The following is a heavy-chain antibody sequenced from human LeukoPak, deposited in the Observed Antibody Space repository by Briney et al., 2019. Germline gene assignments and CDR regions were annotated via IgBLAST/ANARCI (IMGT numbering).Heavy chain of an antibody. CDR2: INHSGST. J-gene: IGHJ4*02. V-gene: IGHV4-34*01. CDR1: GGSFSGYY. Sequence: SETLSLTCAVYGGSFSGYYWSWIRQPPGKGLEWIGEINHSGSTNYNPSLKSRVTISVDTSKNQFSLRLNSVTAADTAVYYCARFSQYYDSPTHYPDYWGQGILVTVSS. D-gene: IGHD2/OR15-2a*01. CDR3: ARFSQYYDSPTHYPDY.